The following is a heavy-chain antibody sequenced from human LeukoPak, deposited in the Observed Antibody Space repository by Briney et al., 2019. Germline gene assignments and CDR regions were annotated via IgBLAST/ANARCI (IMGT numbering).Heavy chain of an antibody. J-gene: IGHJ5*02. CDR2: IYYSGST. V-gene: IGHV4-59*01. D-gene: IGHD6-19*01. CDR3: ARDKSSGLYWFDP. Sequence: SETLSLTCTVSGGFISSYYWSWIRQPPGKGLEWIGYIYYSGSTNYNPSLKSRVTISVDTSKNQFSLKLSSVTAADTAVYYCARDKSSGLYWFDPWGQGTLVTVSS. CDR1: GGFISSYY.